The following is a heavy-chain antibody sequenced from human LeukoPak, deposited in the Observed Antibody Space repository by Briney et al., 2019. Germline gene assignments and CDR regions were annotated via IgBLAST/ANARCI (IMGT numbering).Heavy chain of an antibody. Sequence: GGSLRLSCAASGFTFSSYSMNWVRQAPGKGLEWVSSISSSNSYIYYADSVKGRFTISRDNAKNSLYLQMNSLRAEDTAVYYCARGSGQNGSGDYWGQGTLVTVSS. CDR3: ARGSGQNGSGDY. V-gene: IGHV3-21*01. CDR2: ISSSNSYI. CDR1: GFTFSSYS. J-gene: IGHJ4*02. D-gene: IGHD3-3*01.